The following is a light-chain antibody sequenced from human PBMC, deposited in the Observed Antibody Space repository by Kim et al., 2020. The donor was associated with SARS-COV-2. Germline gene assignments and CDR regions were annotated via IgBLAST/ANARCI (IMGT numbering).Light chain of an antibody. CDR2: DVR. V-gene: IGLV2-14*03. CDR1: SSDIGGYEY. CDR3: FSYTKSGSYV. Sequence: GQSITISCTGTSSDIGGYEYVSWYQQHPGKAPKLIIFDVRDRPSGVSKRFSGSKSGNTASLTISSLQPEDEADYYCFSYTKSGSYVFGTATRVTVL. J-gene: IGLJ1*01.